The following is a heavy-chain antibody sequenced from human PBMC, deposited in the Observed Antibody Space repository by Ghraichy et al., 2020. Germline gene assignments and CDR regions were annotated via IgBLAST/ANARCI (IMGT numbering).Heavy chain of an antibody. CDR3: TRIYCTSTSCLGPFDP. Sequence: GGSLRLSCTASGFTFGDYAMSWFRQAPGKGLEWVGFIRSKAYGGTTEYAASVKGRFTISRDDSKSIAYLQMNSLKTEDTAVYFCTRIYCTSTSCLGPFDPWGQGTLVTVSS. D-gene: IGHD2-2*01. CDR2: IRSKAYGGTT. J-gene: IGHJ5*02. CDR1: GFTFGDYA. V-gene: IGHV3-49*03.